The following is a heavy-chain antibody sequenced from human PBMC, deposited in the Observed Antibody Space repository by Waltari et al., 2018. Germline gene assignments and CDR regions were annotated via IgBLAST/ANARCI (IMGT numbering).Heavy chain of an antibody. J-gene: IGHJ3*02. CDR1: GFTFSSYW. V-gene: IGHV3-74*01. Sequence: EVQLVESGGGLVQPGGSLRLSCAASGFTFSSYWMHWCRQAPGKGLVWVSRINSDGSSTSYADSVKGRFTISRDNAKNTLYLQMNSLRAEDTAVYYCAILIAAAAPDDAFDIWGQGTMVTVSS. CDR3: AILIAAAAPDDAFDI. CDR2: INSDGSST. D-gene: IGHD6-13*01.